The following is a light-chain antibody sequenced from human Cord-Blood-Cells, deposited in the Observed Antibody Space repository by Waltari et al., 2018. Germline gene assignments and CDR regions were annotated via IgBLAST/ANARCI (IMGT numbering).Light chain of an antibody. Sequence: DIVMTQSPYSLAVSLGERATINCKSSQSVLYSSNNKNYLAWYQQKPGQPPKLLIYWASTRESGVPDRFSGSGSGTDFTLTISSLQAEDVAVYYCQQYYSTPRGFTFGPGTKVDIK. CDR3: QQYYSTPRGFT. J-gene: IGKJ3*01. V-gene: IGKV4-1*01. CDR1: QSVLYSSNNKNY. CDR2: WAS.